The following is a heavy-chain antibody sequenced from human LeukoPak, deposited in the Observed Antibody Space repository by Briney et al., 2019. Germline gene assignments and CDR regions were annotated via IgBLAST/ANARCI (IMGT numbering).Heavy chain of an antibody. CDR3: ARGPILGGNPRPYYFDY. CDR1: GRSFSGYY. D-gene: IGHD4-23*01. J-gene: IGHJ4*02. V-gene: IGHV4-34*01. Sequence: PSETLSLTCAVYGRSFSGYYWNWIRQPPGKGLEWIGEINHSGSTSYNPSLKSRVTISVDTSKNQFSLKLSSVTAADTAVYYCARGPILGGNPRPYYFDYWGQGTLVTVSS. CDR2: INHSGST.